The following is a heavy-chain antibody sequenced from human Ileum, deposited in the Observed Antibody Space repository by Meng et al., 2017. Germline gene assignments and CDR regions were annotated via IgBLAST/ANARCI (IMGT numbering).Heavy chain of an antibody. V-gene: IGHV1-18*01. CDR1: GYTFTSYG. CDR2: ISAYNGNT. J-gene: IGHJ4*02. Sequence: QAQLLQSGAEVQKPGALAMAFFKSSGYTFTSYGISWVRQAPGQGLEWMGWISAYNGNTNYAQKLQGRVTMTTDTSTSTAYMELRSLRSDDTAVYYCARDRDYGDLDFDYWGQGTLVTVSS. D-gene: IGHD4-17*01. CDR3: ARDRDYGDLDFDY.